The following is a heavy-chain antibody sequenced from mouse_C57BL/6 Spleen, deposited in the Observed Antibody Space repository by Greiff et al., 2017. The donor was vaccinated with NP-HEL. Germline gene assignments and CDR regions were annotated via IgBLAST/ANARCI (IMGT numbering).Heavy chain of an antibody. CDR1: GFSLTSYG. D-gene: IGHD2-4*01. V-gene: IGHV2-4*01. J-gene: IGHJ4*01. CDR2: IWSGGST. Sequence: QVQLQQSGPGLVQPSQSLSITCTVSGFSLTSYGVHWVRQPPGKGLEWLGVIWSGGSTDYNAAFISRLSISKDNSKSQVFFKMNSLQADDTAIYYCAAYYDYLMDYWGQGTSVTVSS. CDR3: AAYYDYLMDY.